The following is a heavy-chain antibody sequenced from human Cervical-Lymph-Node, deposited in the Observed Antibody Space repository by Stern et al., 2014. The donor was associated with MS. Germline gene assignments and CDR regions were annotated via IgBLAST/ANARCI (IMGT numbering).Heavy chain of an antibody. D-gene: IGHD1-7*01. CDR1: GGTFSSYA. Sequence: VQLVESGAEVKKPGSSVKVSCKASGGTFSSYAISWVRQAPGQGLEWMGWIIPIFGTANSAQKFQGRVTITADESTSTAYMELSSLRSEDTAVYYCARMKLELRVGYFDYWGQGTLVTVSS. CDR3: ARMKLELRVGYFDY. V-gene: IGHV1-69*01. CDR2: IIPIFGTA. J-gene: IGHJ4*02.